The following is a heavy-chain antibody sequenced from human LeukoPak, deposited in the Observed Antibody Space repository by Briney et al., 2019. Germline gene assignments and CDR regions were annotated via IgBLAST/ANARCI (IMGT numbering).Heavy chain of an antibody. CDR3: RAAFDI. CDR2: IKVDGSEK. V-gene: IGHV3-7*01. Sequence: GGSLRLSCAASGFTFSTYWMSWVRQTPEKGLEWVANIKVDGSEKYYVDSVKGRFTISRDNAKNSLYLQMNSLRAEDTAVYYCRAAFDIWGQGTMVTVSS. J-gene: IGHJ3*02. CDR1: GFTFSTYW.